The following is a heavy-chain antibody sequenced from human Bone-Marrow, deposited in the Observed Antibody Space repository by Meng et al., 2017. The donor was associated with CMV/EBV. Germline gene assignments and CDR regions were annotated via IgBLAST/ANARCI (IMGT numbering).Heavy chain of an antibody. CDR2: INPNSGGT. V-gene: IGHV1-2*02. CDR1: GYTFTGYY. CDR3: ARDPGWQYCSSTSCYRV. J-gene: IGHJ4*02. Sequence: ASVKVSCKASGYTFTGYYMHWVRQAPGQGLVWMGWINPNSGGTNYAQKFQGRVTMTRDTSISTAYMELSSVTAADTAAYYCARDPGWQYCSSTSCYRVWGQGTLVTVSS. D-gene: IGHD2-2*02.